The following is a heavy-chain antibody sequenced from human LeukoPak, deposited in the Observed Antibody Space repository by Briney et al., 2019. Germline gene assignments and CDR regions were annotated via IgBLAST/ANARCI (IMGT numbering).Heavy chain of an antibody. CDR3: ARYVDTAMVTVWGSVDI. V-gene: IGHV1-69*01. J-gene: IGHJ3*02. CDR1: GGTFSGSA. Sequence: SVKVSCKASGGTFSGSAISWVRQAPGQGLEWMGGIIPIFGTANYAQKFQGRVTITADESTSTAYMELSSLRSEDTVVYYCARYVDTAMVTVWGSVDIWGQGTMVTVSS. D-gene: IGHD5-18*01. CDR2: IIPIFGTA.